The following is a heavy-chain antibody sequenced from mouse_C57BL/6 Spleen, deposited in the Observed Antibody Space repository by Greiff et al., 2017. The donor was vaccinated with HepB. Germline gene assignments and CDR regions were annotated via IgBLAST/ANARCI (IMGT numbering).Heavy chain of an antibody. J-gene: IGHJ3*01. D-gene: IGHD1-1*01. CDR1: GYTFTSYW. CDR3: ARENYYGSRGFAY. V-gene: IGHV1-55*01. CDR2: IYTGSGST. Sequence: VQLQQPGAELVKPGASVKMSCKASGYTFTSYWITWVKQRPGQGLEWIGDIYTGSGSTNYNEKFKSKATLTIDTSSSTAYMQLSSLTSEDSAVYYCARENYYGSRGFAYWGQGTLVTVSA.